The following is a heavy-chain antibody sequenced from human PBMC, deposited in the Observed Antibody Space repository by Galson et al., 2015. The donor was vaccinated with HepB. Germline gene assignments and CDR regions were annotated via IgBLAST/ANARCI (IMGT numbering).Heavy chain of an antibody. Sequence: SLRLSCAASGFSITSYMNWVRQAPGKGPEWLAHIGLSDTTVHYADSVQGRFTILRDNAKNSLYLQMSSLTDEDTATYYCASGLTTLDVVIEPFDIWGQGTMVTVSS. CDR2: IGLSDTTV. CDR1: GFSITSY. CDR3: ASGLTTLDVVIEPFDI. D-gene: IGHD2-21*01. V-gene: IGHV3-48*02. J-gene: IGHJ3*02.